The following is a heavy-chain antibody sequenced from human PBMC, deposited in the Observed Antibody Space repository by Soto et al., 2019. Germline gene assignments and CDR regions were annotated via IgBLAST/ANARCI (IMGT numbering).Heavy chain of an antibody. J-gene: IGHJ4*02. CDR1: GASISRGPFY. CDR3: ARASRGYFEPGAYFYPFGFDH. V-gene: IGHV4-31*03. Sequence: PPKNLSLTCSVSGASISRGPFYWSWIRQLPGKGLEWIGYFFHTGSTFPNRSLRGRVAIFVDTSKNQFSLRLTSVTAADTAMYYCARASRGYFEPGAYFYPFGFDHWSQGPLVT. D-gene: IGHD3-22*01. CDR2: FFHTGST.